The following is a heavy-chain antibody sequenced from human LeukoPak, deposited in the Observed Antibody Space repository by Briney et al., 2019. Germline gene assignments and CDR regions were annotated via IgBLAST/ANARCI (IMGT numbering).Heavy chain of an antibody. Sequence: SETLSLTCTVSGGSISSSSYYWGWIRQPPGKGLEWIGRIYYSGSTYYNPSLKSRVTISVDTSKNQFSLKLSSVTAADTAVYYCARQKGGVVVVDDNYFDYWGQGTLVTVSS. D-gene: IGHD2-15*01. CDR3: ARQKGGVVVVDDNYFDY. J-gene: IGHJ4*02. CDR2: IYYSGST. CDR1: GGSISSSSYY. V-gene: IGHV4-39*01.